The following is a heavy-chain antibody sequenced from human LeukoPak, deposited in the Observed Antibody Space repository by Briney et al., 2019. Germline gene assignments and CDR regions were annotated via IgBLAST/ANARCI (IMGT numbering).Heavy chain of an antibody. Sequence: HSGGSLRLSCAASGFTFSSYSMNWVRQAPGKGLEWVSYISSSGSTIYYADSVKGRFTISRDNAKNSLYLQMNSLRAEDTAVYYCAELGITMIGGVWGKGTPVTISS. D-gene: IGHD3-10*02. CDR1: GFTFSSYS. CDR3: AELGITMIGGV. J-gene: IGHJ6*04. CDR2: ISSSGSTI. V-gene: IGHV3-48*04.